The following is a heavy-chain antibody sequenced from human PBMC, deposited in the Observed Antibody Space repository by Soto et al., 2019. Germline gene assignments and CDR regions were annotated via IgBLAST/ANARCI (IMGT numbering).Heavy chain of an antibody. J-gene: IGHJ4*02. V-gene: IGHV4-59*12. CDR1: GGSINNSY. CDR3: ARAMTTVTTIDY. CDR2: IHYSGST. Sequence: SETLSLTCTVSGGSINNSYFTWIWQPPGKGLEWIGYIHYSGSTYYNPSLKSRVTISVDRSKNQFSLKLSSVTAADTAVYYCARAMTTVTTIDYWGQGTLVTVSS. D-gene: IGHD4-17*01.